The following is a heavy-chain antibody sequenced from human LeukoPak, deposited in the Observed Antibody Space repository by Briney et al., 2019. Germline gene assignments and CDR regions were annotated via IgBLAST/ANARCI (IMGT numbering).Heavy chain of an antibody. Sequence: GGSLRLSCAASGFTFSSYAMHWVRQAPGKGLEWVANIKEDGTTKYYLDSLEGRFTISRDNAKISAYLQMNNLRVEDTAVYYCARIGYSSSSLWSERENDYYFDYWGQGTLVTVSS. CDR2: IKEDGTTK. V-gene: IGHV3-7*01. J-gene: IGHJ4*02. CDR1: GFTFSSYA. D-gene: IGHD6-6*01. CDR3: ARIGYSSSSLWSERENDYYFDY.